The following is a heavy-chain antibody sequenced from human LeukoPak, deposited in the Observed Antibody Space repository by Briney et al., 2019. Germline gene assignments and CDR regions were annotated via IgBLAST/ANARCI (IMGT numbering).Heavy chain of an antibody. D-gene: IGHD6-13*01. J-gene: IGHJ4*02. CDR2: IIPIFGTA. CDR3: ARGMKQQLWAFDY. CDR1: GGTFSSYA. Sequence: GASVKVSCKASGGTFSSYAISWVRQAPGQGLEWMGEIIPIFGTANYAQKFQGRVTITADESTSTAYMELSSLRSEDTAVYYCARGMKQQLWAFDYWGQGTLVTVSS. V-gene: IGHV1-69*13.